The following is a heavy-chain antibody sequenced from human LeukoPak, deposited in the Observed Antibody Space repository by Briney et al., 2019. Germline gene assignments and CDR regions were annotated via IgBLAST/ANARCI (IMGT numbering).Heavy chain of an antibody. CDR2: IYYSGST. CDR3: ARGRVCSSTSCYPTFDY. V-gene: IGHV4-39*07. J-gene: IGHJ4*02. Sequence: KPSETLSLTCTVSGGSISSSSYYWGWIRQPPGKGLEWIGSIYYSGSTYYNPSLKSRVTISVDTSKNQFSLKLSSVTAADTAVYYCARGRVCSSTSCYPTFDYWGQGTLVTVSS. CDR1: GGSISSSSYY. D-gene: IGHD2-2*01.